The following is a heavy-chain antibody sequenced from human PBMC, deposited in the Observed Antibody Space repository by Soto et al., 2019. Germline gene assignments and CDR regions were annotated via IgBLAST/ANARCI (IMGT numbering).Heavy chain of an antibody. V-gene: IGHV3-48*02. CDR2: ISGSSSTI. J-gene: IGHJ4*02. Sequence: GGSLRVYYAASGFTFSNYSMNWVRQAPGKGLEWVSYISGSSSTIYYADSVKGRFTISRDNAKNSLYLQMNSLRDEDTAVYYCAREGGIVVVVDEITSIDYWGQGTLVTVSS. CDR3: AREGGIVVVVDEITSIDY. CDR1: GFTFSNYS. D-gene: IGHD2-15*01.